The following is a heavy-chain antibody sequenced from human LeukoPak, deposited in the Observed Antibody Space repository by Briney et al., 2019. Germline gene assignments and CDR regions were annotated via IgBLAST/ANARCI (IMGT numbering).Heavy chain of an antibody. CDR1: GGSISSYF. CDR3: ARVIAVAGTPQYFQH. D-gene: IGHD6-19*01. J-gene: IGHJ1*01. V-gene: IGHV4-59*01. CDR2: IYYSGST. Sequence: SETLSLTCSVSGGSISSYFWSWIRQPPGKGLEWIGYIYYSGSTNYNPSLKSRVTISVDTSKNQFSLKLSSVTAADTAVYLCARVIAVAGTPQYFQHWGQGTLVTVSS.